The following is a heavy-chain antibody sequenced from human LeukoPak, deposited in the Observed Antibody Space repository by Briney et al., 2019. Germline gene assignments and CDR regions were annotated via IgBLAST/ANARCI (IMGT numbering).Heavy chain of an antibody. CDR1: GGSISSGSYY. Sequence: PSETLSLTCTVSGGSISSGSYYWSWIRQPAGKGLEWIGRIYTSGSTNYNPSLKSRVTISVDTPKNQFSLKLSSVTAADTAVYYCARGSRTYYDFWSGYHYYYHMDVWGKGTTVTVSS. CDR2: IYTSGST. V-gene: IGHV4-61*02. D-gene: IGHD3-3*01. CDR3: ARGSRTYYDFWSGYHYYYHMDV. J-gene: IGHJ6*03.